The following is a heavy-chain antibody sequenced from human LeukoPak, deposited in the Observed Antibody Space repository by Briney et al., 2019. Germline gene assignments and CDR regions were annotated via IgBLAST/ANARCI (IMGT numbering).Heavy chain of an antibody. CDR2: INPNSGGT. D-gene: IGHD2-2*01. J-gene: IGHJ6*04. Sequence: ASVKVSCKASGGTFSSYAISWVRQAPGQGLEWMGWINPNSGGTNYAQKFQGRVTMTRDTSISTAYMELSRLRSDDTAVYYCARDECSSTSCTDVWGKGTTVTVSS. CDR1: GGTFSSYA. V-gene: IGHV1-2*02. CDR3: ARDECSSTSCTDV.